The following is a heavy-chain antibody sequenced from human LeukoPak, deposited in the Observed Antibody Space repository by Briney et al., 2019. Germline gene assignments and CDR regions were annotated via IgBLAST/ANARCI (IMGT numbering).Heavy chain of an antibody. J-gene: IGHJ4*02. CDR1: GGSISGYY. D-gene: IGHD3-9*01. V-gene: IGHV4-4*09. CDR3: ERHGLRSFDWHFFDS. Sequence: SETLSLTCTVSGGSISGYYWSWIRQPPGKGLEWIGYIYSNGSTNYNPSLKSRVTISVDTYKNQSSQKLSSITAEDTAVYYRERHGLRSFDWHFFDSWGQGTLVTVSS. CDR2: IYSNGST.